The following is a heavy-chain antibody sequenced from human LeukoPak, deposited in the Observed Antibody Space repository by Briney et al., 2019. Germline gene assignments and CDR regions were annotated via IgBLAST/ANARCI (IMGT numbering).Heavy chain of an antibody. D-gene: IGHD2-2*01. CDR3: AKHKPIVVVPAATHNDY. J-gene: IGHJ4*02. CDR2: INGSGGST. V-gene: IGHV3-23*01. Sequence: TGGSLRLSCAASGFTFSSYAMSWVRQAPGKGLEWVSAINGSGGSTYYADSVKGRFTISRDNSKNTLYLQMNSLRAEDTAVYYCAKHKPIVVVPAATHNDYWGQGTLVTVSS. CDR1: GFTFSSYA.